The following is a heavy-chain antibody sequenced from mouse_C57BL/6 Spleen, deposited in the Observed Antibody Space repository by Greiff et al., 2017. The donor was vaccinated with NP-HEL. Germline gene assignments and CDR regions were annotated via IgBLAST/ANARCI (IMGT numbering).Heavy chain of an antibody. CDR1: GYTFTEYT. Sequence: QVQLKESGAELVKPGASVKLSCKASGYTFTEYTIHWVKQRSGQGLEWIGWFYPGSGSIKYNEKFKDKATLTADKSSSTVYMELSRLTSEDSAVYFCARHEEGYYYGSSPHWYFDVWGTGTTVTVSS. CDR2: FYPGSGSI. J-gene: IGHJ1*03. CDR3: ARHEEGYYYGSSPHWYFDV. D-gene: IGHD1-1*01. V-gene: IGHV1-62-2*01.